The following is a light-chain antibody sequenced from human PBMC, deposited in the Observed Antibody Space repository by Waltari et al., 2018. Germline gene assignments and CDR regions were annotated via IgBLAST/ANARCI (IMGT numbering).Light chain of an antibody. CDR2: QDS. CDR3: QTWDSNTGV. Sequence: SYDLIQPPSVSVSPGQTASITCSGDGLGNKSVYWYQPKSVQSPILVNYQDSNRPSGIPERFSGSNSGSTATLTIRVTQALDEADFYCQTWDSNTGVFGGGTKLTVL. V-gene: IGLV3-1*01. J-gene: IGLJ2*01. CDR1: GLGNKS.